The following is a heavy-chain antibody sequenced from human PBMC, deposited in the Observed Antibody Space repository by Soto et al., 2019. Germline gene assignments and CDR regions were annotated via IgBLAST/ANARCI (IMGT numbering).Heavy chain of an antibody. Sequence: PSETLSLTCTVSGGSISSGGYYWSWIRQHPGKGLEWIGYIYYSGSTYYNPSLTSRVTISVDTSKNQFSLKLSSVTAADTAVYYCARGSVGYCSGGSCNNPRFGYYYGMDVWGQGTTVTVSS. CDR3: ARGSVGYCSGGSCNNPRFGYYYGMDV. D-gene: IGHD2-15*01. CDR1: GGSISSGGYY. V-gene: IGHV4-31*03. CDR2: IYYSGST. J-gene: IGHJ6*02.